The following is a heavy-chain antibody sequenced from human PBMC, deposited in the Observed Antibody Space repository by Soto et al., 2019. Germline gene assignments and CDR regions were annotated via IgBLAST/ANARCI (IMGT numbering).Heavy chain of an antibody. CDR1: GDSVSSNSAV. D-gene: IGHD6-6*01. V-gene: IGHV6-1*01. CDR2: TYYRSIWQN. CDR3: ARLVGNSWLDH. Sequence: QVQLQQSGPVLVKPSQTLSLTCAISGDSVSSNSAVWNWIRQSPSRGLEWLGGTYYRSIWQNEYALSVKSRMTINPDASKNQFSLQLNSVTPEDTAMYYCARLVGNSWLDHWGQGTLVTVSS. J-gene: IGHJ5*02.